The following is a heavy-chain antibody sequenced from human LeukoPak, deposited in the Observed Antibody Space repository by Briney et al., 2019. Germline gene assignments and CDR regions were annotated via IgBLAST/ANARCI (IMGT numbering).Heavy chain of an antibody. CDR2: ISSSSGYI. D-gene: IGHD2-15*01. Sequence: GGSLRLSCAASGFTFSSYSMNWVRQAPGKGLEWVSSISSSSGYIYYADSVKGRFTISRDNAKNSLYLQMNSLRAEDTAVYYCARGVVVVAATLYYYYGMDVWGQGTTVTVSS. J-gene: IGHJ6*02. V-gene: IGHV3-21*01. CDR1: GFTFSSYS. CDR3: ARGVVVVAATLYYYYGMDV.